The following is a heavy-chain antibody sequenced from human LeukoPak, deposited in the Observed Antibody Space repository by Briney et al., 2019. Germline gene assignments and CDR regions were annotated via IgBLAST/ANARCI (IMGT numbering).Heavy chain of an antibody. V-gene: IGHV1-18*01. CDR3: ARAGDSSSWYYYYYYYMDV. CDR1: GYTFTSYG. Sequence: ASVKVSCKASGYTFTSYGISWVRQAPGQGLEWMGWISAYNGNTNYAQKLQGRVTMTTDTSTSTAYMELGSLRSDDTAVYYCARAGDSSSWYYYYYYYMDVWGKGTTVTVSS. J-gene: IGHJ6*03. D-gene: IGHD6-13*01. CDR2: ISAYNGNT.